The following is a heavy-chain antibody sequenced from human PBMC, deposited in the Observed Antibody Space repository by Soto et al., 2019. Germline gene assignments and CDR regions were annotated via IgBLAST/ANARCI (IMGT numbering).Heavy chain of an antibody. J-gene: IGHJ4*02. V-gene: IGHV1-18*01. CDR1: GYTFSSYS. D-gene: IGHD3-22*01. CDR3: ARDNGYYDF. CDR2: ISTTSGNT. Sequence: QIQMVQSGAEVKQPGASVKISCKTSGYTFSSYSINWERQSPGQGLEWMAWISTTSGNTHYAERVQGRVTVTLDKSARTAFMEMWGLPSDDTAVYFCARDNGYYDFWGQGTLVTVSS.